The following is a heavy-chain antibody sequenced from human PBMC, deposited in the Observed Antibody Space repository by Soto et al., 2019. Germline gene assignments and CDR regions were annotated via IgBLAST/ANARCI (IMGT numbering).Heavy chain of an antibody. Sequence: EVQLVESGGGLVQPGGSLRLSCAASGFTFSSYWMSWVRQAPGKGLEWVANIKQDGSEKYYVDSVKGRFTISRDNAKNSLYLQMNSLRAEDTAVYYFARAMYEPPSYYYGMDVWGQGTTVTVSS. D-gene: IGHD2-8*01. J-gene: IGHJ6*02. V-gene: IGHV3-7*01. CDR3: ARAMYEPPSYYYGMDV. CDR2: IKQDGSEK. CDR1: GFTFSSYW.